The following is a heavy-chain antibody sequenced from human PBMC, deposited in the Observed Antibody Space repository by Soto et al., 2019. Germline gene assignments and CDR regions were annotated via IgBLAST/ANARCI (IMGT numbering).Heavy chain of an antibody. V-gene: IGHV4-30-4*01. CDR2: IYYSGST. D-gene: IGHD3-3*01. J-gene: IGHJ5*02. Sequence: SETLSLTCTVSGGSISSGDYYWSWIRQPPGKGLEWIGYIYYSGSTYYNPSLKSRVTISVDTSKNQFSLKLSSVTAADTAVYYCARGVGGYDFWSGYSAGFDPWGQGXLVTVYS. CDR1: GGSISSGDYY. CDR3: ARGVGGYDFWSGYSAGFDP.